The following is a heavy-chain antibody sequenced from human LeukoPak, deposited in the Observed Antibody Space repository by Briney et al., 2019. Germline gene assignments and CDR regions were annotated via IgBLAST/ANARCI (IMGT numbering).Heavy chain of an antibody. Sequence: GGSLRLSCAASGFTFSSYAMHWVRQAPGKGLEWVAVISYDGSNKYYADSVKGRFTISRDNSKNTLYLQMNSLRAEDTAVYYCAGDEYQLTVLDYWGQGTLVTVSS. CDR2: ISYDGSNK. V-gene: IGHV3-30-3*01. CDR3: AGDEYQLTVLDY. J-gene: IGHJ4*02. D-gene: IGHD2-2*01. CDR1: GFTFSSYA.